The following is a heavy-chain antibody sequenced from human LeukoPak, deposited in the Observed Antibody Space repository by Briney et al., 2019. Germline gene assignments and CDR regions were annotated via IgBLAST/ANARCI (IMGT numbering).Heavy chain of an antibody. CDR3: ARYGDCSGGSCYLEWVGYYGMDV. CDR2: IIPILGIA. J-gene: IGHJ6*02. CDR1: GGTFSSYA. V-gene: IGHV1-69*04. D-gene: IGHD2-15*01. Sequence: ASVKVSCKASGGTFSSYAISWVRQAPGQGLEWMGRIIPILGIANYAQKFQGRVTITADKSTSTAYMELSSLRSEDTAVYYCARYGDCSGGSCYLEWVGYYGMDVWGQGTTVTVSS.